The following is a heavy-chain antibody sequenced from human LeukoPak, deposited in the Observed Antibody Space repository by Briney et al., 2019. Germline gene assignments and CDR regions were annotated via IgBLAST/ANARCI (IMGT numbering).Heavy chain of an antibody. V-gene: IGHV3-30-3*01. CDR3: ARHQSFYFDY. CDR1: GFTFSSYA. J-gene: IGHJ4*02. Sequence: QPGRSLRLSCAASGFTFSSYAMHWVRQAPGKGLEWVAVISYDGSNKYYADSVKGRFTISRDNAKNSLYLQMNSLRAEDTAVYYCARHQSFYFDYWGQGTLVTVSS. CDR2: ISYDGSNK.